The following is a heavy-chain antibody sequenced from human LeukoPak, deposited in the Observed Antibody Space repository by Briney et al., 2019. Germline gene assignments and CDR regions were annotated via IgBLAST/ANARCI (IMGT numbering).Heavy chain of an antibody. V-gene: IGHV1-2*02. CDR2: INPNSGGT. D-gene: IGHD3-3*01. Sequence: ASLKVSCKASGYTFTGYYMHWVRQAPGQGLEWMGWINPNSGGTNYAQKFQGRVTMTRDTSISTAYMELSRLRSDDTAVYYCARVGLDDFWSGYSFQHWGQGTLVTVSS. CDR3: ARVGLDDFWSGYSFQH. J-gene: IGHJ1*01. CDR1: GYTFTGYY.